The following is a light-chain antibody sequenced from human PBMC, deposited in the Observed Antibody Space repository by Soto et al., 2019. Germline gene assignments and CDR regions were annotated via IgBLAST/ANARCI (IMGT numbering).Light chain of an antibody. J-gene: IGKJ1*01. CDR3: QHHGGSPWS. CDR1: QSVSTY. V-gene: IGKV3-20*01. Sequence: EIGWTKSPGTLSLSPGERATLSCRASQSVSTYLAWYQQKPGQTPRLLIYSASSRATGIPDRFSGSGSGTDFTLIISRLEPEDFAMYYCQHHGGSPWSFGQGTKVEIK. CDR2: SAS.